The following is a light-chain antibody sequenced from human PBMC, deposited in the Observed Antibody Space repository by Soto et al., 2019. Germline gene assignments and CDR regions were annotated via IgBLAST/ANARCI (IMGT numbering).Light chain of an antibody. J-gene: IGKJ1*01. Sequence: EIVLTQSPGTLSSSPGERATLSCRASQSVSSSYLAWYQQKPGQAPRLLIYGASSRATGIPDRFSGSGSGIDFTLTISRLEPEDFAVYYCQQYGSSLGTFCQGTKVEIK. CDR1: QSVSSSY. CDR2: GAS. V-gene: IGKV3-20*01. CDR3: QQYGSSLGT.